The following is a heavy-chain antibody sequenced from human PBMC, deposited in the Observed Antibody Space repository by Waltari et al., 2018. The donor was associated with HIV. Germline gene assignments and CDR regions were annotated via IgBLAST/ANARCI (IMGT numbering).Heavy chain of an antibody. CDR3: ARDLVVLRYFDWLSTYFDC. Sequence: EVQLVESGGGLVQPGGSLRLSCAASGFTFSSYWMHWVRQAPGKGLVWVSRIQSDGTITTDADSVKGRFTISRDNAKNTLFLQMNSLRAEDTAIYYCARDLVVLRYFDWLSTYFDCWGQGTLVTVSS. CDR1: GFTFSSYW. D-gene: IGHD3-9*01. V-gene: IGHV3-74*01. J-gene: IGHJ4*02. CDR2: IQSDGTIT.